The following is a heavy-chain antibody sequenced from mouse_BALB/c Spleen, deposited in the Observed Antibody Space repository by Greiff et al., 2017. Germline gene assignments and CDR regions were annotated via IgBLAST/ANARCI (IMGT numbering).Heavy chain of an antibody. J-gene: IGHJ2*01. Sequence: VQLQQPGAELVRPGASVKLSCKASGYTFTSYWINWVKQRPGQGLEWIGNIYPSDSYTNYNQKFKDKATLTVDKSSSTAYMQLSSPTSEDSAVYYCTRDYYGYHYFDYWGQGSTLTVSS. CDR2: IYPSDSYT. CDR1: GYTFTSYW. CDR3: TRDYYGYHYFDY. V-gene: IGHV1-69*02. D-gene: IGHD1-2*01.